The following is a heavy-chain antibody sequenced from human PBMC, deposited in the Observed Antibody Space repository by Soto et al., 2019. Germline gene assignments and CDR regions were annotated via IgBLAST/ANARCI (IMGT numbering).Heavy chain of an antibody. J-gene: IGHJ6*02. V-gene: IGHV1-18*01. Sequence: GASVKVSCKGSGYTFTTYGITWVRQASGQGLEWMGWINPYNGDTNYAQKFWGRVTMTTDTSTSTAYMEVRSLTSDDTAVYYCARARFYDILTGPKDYYYGMDVWGQGTTVTVSS. CDR1: GYTFTTYG. D-gene: IGHD3-9*01. CDR2: INPYNGDT. CDR3: ARARFYDILTGPKDYYYGMDV.